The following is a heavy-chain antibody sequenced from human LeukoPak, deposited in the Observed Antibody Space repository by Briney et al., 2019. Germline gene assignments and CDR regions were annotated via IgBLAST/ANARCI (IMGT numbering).Heavy chain of an antibody. J-gene: IGHJ3*02. D-gene: IGHD2-2*01. CDR3: ARVVSGFSFVDAFDI. V-gene: IGHV1-2*02. CDR1: GYTFTGYY. CDR2: INPNSGGT. Sequence: GASVKVSCKASGYTFTGYYMHWVRQAPGQGLEWMGWINPNSGGTNYAQKFQGRVTMTRDTSISTAYMELSSLKSEDTAVYYCARVVSGFSFVDAFDIWGQGTMVTVSS.